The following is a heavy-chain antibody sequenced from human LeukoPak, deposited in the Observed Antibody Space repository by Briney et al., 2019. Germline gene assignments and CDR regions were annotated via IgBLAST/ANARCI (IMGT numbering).Heavy chain of an antibody. CDR3: ARGAGSTTSNDAFDI. Sequence: PSQTLSLTCTVSGGSISSGSYSWSWFRQPPVKGLEWIGYMFYTGNTYYNPSLKSRVTISVDTSKNQFSLKVSSVTAADTAVYYCARGAGSTTSNDAFDIWGQGTMVTVSS. D-gene: IGHD1-1*01. CDR2: MFYTGNT. CDR1: GGSISSGSYS. J-gene: IGHJ3*02. V-gene: IGHV4-30-4*07.